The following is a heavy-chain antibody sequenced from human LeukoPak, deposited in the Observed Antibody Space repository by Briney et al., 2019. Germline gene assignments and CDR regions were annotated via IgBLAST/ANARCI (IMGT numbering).Heavy chain of an antibody. D-gene: IGHD5-24*01. CDR1: GFSFDDYA. Sequence: GGSLRLSCAASGFSFDDYAMHWVRQTPGKGLEWVSLITGDGDTTYYADSVKGRFTISRDNSKSSLYLQMNSLTTEDTALYYCARPRWPQQTDAFDIWGQGTMVTVSS. CDR3: ARPRWPQQTDAFDI. V-gene: IGHV3-43*02. J-gene: IGHJ3*02. CDR2: ITGDGDTT.